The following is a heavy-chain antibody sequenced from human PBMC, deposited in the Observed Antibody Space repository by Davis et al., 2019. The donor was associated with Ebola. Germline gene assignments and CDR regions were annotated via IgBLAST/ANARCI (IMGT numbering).Heavy chain of an antibody. CDR1: GFIFSGYW. CDR3: ARDLFFL. CDR2: IKQDGSEK. V-gene: IGHV3-7*01. D-gene: IGHD2/OR15-2a*01. J-gene: IGHJ4*02. Sequence: SLNTSCAASGFIFSGYWMSWVRQAPGKGLEWVANIKQDGSEKYYVDSVKGRFTISRDNAKNSLYLQMNSLGAEDTAVYYCARDLFFLWGQGTLVTVSS.